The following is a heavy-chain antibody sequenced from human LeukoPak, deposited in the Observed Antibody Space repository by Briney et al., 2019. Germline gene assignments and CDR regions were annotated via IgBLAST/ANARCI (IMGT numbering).Heavy chain of an antibody. CDR1: GGSISSYY. Sequence: SETLSLTCTVSGGSISSYYWSWIRQPPGKGLEWIGYIYYSGSTNYNPSLKSRVTISVDTSKNQFSLKLSSVTAADTAVYYCATFLFSSGYYYVAFDIWGQGTMVTVSS. V-gene: IGHV4-59*01. CDR3: ATFLFSSGYYYVAFDI. J-gene: IGHJ3*02. D-gene: IGHD3-22*01. CDR2: IYYSGST.